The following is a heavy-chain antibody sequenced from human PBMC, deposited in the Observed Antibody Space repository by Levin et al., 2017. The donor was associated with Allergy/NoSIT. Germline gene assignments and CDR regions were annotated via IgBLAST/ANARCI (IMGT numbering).Heavy chain of an antibody. J-gene: IGHJ6*02. CDR3: AKKGSRHDTNRGFGMDV. D-gene: IGHD5-12*01. V-gene: IGHV3-23*01. Sequence: GGSLRLSCAASGFIFNTYAMEWVRQAPGKGLEWVAFITDNGGNTYYADSVKGRFTTSRDNSKNTLYLQMNSLRADDTAVYYCAKKGSRHDTNRGFGMDVWGQGTTVIVSS. CDR1: GFIFNTYA. CDR2: ITDNGGNT.